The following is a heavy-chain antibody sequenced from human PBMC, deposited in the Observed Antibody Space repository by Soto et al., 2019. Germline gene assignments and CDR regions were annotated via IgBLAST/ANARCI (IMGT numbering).Heavy chain of an antibody. V-gene: IGHV1-8*01. CDR2: LNPNTGNS. D-gene: IGHD1-1*01. CDR3: ARRAETNGWNGFGADKYYFDF. Sequence: QVQLVQSGAEVRKPGASVKVSCEASGYTFTSYDIYWVRQATGQGLEWMGWLNPNTGNSGYAQKCQGRIPVTSDTSMNTVHMELSSLRSEDTAVYYCARRAETNGWNGFGADKYYFDFWGQGTLVTVSS. J-gene: IGHJ4*02. CDR1: GYTFTSYD.